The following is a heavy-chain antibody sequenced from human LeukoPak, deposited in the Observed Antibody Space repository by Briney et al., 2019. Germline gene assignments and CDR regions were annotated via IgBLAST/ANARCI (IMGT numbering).Heavy chain of an antibody. CDR2: IYYSGST. Sequence: SETLSLTCTVSGYSISSGYYWGWIRQPPGKGLEWIGSIYYSGSTYYNPSLKSRVTISVDTSKNQFSLKLSSVTAADTAVYYCARLGFGVVNIDYWGQGTLVTVSS. V-gene: IGHV4-38-2*02. D-gene: IGHD3-3*01. CDR1: GYSISSGYY. J-gene: IGHJ4*02. CDR3: ARLGFGVVNIDY.